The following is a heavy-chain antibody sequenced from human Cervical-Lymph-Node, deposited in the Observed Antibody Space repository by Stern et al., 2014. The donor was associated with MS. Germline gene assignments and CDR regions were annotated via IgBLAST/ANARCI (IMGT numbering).Heavy chain of an antibody. CDR1: GGSISSYY. J-gene: IGHJ5*02. CDR3: ASSAYYDSSGYYGGWFDP. D-gene: IGHD3-22*01. Sequence: QVQLQESGPGLVKPSETLSLTCTVSGGSISSYYWSWIRQPPGKGLEWIGYIHYSGSTNYNPSLKSRVTISVDTSKNQFSLKLSSVTAADTAVYYCASSAYYDSSGYYGGWFDPWGQGTLVTVSS. V-gene: IGHV4-59*01. CDR2: IHYSGST.